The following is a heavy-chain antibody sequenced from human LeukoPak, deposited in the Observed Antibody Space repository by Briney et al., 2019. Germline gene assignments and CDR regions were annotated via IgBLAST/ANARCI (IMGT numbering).Heavy chain of an antibody. CDR3: ARDKSGSSGWYSYFDY. CDR2: INPNSGDT. Sequence: ASVKVSCKASGYTFTSYGISWVRQAPGQGLEWMGWINPNSGDTNYAQKFQGRVTMTRDTSISTAYMELSRLRSDDTAVYYCARDKSGSSGWYSYFDYWGQGTLVTVSS. J-gene: IGHJ4*02. CDR1: GYTFTSYG. V-gene: IGHV1-2*02. D-gene: IGHD6-19*01.